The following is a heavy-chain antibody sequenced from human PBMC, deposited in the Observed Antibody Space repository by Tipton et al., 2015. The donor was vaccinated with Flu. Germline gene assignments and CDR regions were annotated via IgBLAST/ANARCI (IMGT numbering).Heavy chain of an antibody. CDR1: GFGFTSYW. J-gene: IGHJ5*02. D-gene: IGHD6-19*01. CDR2: INQDGREK. CDR3: AGGSGWLIDT. Sequence: SLRLSCAASGFGFTSYWMTWVRQAPGKGLEWVASINQDGREKHYVDSVKGRFTLSRDNDKKSVYLQMNSLGAEDTAVYYCAGGSGWLIDTWGQGTLVTVSS. V-gene: IGHV3-7*01.